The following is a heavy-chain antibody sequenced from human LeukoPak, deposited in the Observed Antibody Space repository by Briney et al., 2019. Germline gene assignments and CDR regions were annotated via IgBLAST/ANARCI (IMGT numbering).Heavy chain of an antibody. V-gene: IGHV3-23*01. CDR2: VSGSDGSS. CDR3: AKGGLGGYNAVFDH. CDR1: GFTFVGNA. Sequence: PGGSLRLSCATSGFTFVGNAMSWVRQAPGKGPEWVSGVSGSDGSSHYADSVKGRFTISVDNSKNTLHLQMSSLRAEDTAVYYCAKGGLGGYNAVFDHWGQGTLVTVSS. J-gene: IGHJ4*02. D-gene: IGHD5-24*01.